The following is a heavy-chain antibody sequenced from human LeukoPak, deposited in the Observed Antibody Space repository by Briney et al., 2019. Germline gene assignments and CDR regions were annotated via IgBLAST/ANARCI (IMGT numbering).Heavy chain of an antibody. D-gene: IGHD2-8*01. CDR1: RFTFSSYA. CDR3: AKDPDCTSGVCYTFFDY. CDR2: ISGSGGVT. V-gene: IGHV3-23*01. J-gene: IGHJ4*02. Sequence: GGSLRLSCAASRFTFSSYAMSWVRQAPGKGLEWVSAISGSGGVTYYADSVKGRFTISRDNSNNTLYLQMNSLRAEDTAVYYRAKDPDCTSGVCYTFFDYWGQGTLVTVSS.